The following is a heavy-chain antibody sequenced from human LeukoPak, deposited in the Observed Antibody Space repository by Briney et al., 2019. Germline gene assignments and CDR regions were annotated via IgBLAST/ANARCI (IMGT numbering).Heavy chain of an antibody. CDR3: AIRSSGWYLRGNDAFDI. CDR1: GYTFTSYD. Sequence: ASVKVSCKASGYTFTSYDLNWVRQATGQGLEWMGWMNPNSGNTGYAQKFQGRVTMTRNTSISTAYMELSSLRSEDTAVYYCAIRSSGWYLRGNDAFDIWGKGTMVTVSS. D-gene: IGHD6-19*01. V-gene: IGHV1-8*01. CDR2: MNPNSGNT. J-gene: IGHJ3*02.